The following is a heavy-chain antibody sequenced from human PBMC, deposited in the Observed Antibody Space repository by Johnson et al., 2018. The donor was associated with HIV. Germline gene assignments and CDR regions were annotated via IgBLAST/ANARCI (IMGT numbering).Heavy chain of an antibody. CDR1: GFTFSSYG. Sequence: QVQLVESGGGVVQPGRSLRLSCAASGFTFSSYGMHWVRQTPGKGLQWVAVISYDGSNKYYADSVKGRFTISRYNSKNTLYLQMNSLRAEDTAVYYCASSPIPAAFDIWGQGTMVTVSS. CDR2: ISYDGSNK. V-gene: IGHV3-30*19. CDR3: ASSPIPAAFDI. J-gene: IGHJ3*02.